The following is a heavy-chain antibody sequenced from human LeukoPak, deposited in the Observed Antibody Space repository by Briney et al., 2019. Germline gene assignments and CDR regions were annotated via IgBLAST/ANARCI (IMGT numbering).Heavy chain of an antibody. V-gene: IGHV1-2*02. CDR3: ARRGSVGYYYYMDV. CDR1: GYTFTGYY. CDR2: INPNSGGT. Sequence: ASVKVSCKASGYTFTGYYMHWVRQAPGQGLEWMGWINPNSGGTNYAQKFQGRVTMTRDTSISTAYTELSRLRSDDTAVYYCARRGSVGYYYYMDVWGKGTTVTVSS. D-gene: IGHD2-15*01. J-gene: IGHJ6*03.